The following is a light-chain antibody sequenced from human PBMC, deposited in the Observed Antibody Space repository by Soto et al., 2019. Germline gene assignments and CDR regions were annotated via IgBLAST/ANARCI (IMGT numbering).Light chain of an antibody. V-gene: IGKV3-20*01. CDR1: QSVSSSY. CDR2: GAS. J-gene: IGKJ5*01. CDR3: QQFGGSPQVS. Sequence: EIVLTQSPGTLSLSPGERATLSCRASQSVSSSYLAWYQQKPGQAPRLLIYGASNRATGIPDRFSGTGSGTDFTLTISRLEPEDFAVYSCQQFGGSPQVSFGQGTRLEIK.